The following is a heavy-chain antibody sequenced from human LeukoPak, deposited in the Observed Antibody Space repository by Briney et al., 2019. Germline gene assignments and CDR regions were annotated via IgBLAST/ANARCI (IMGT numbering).Heavy chain of an antibody. CDR3: AKSLGDYVRYYYYGMDV. V-gene: IGHV3-30*18. CDR1: GFTFSSYG. Sequence: GGSLRLSCAASGFTFSSYGMHWVRQAPGKGLEWVAVISYDGSNKYYADSVKGRFTISRDNSKNTLYLQMNSLGAEDAAVYYCAKSLGDYVRYYYYGMDVWGQGTTVTVSS. CDR2: ISYDGSNK. J-gene: IGHJ6*02. D-gene: IGHD4-17*01.